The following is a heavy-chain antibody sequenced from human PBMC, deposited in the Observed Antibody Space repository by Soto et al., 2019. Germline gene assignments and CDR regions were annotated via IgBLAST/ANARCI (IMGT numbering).Heavy chain of an antibody. Sequence: ASVKVSCKXSGFNFTPYSMHWVRQAPGQRLEWMAWINGGNGKTEYSQKFQGRVTISRDTSASTVYMELSSLTSEDTAVYYCARELAAPGTSFDYWGQGALVTVSS. D-gene: IGHD6-13*01. J-gene: IGHJ4*02. CDR3: ARELAAPGTSFDY. CDR1: GFNFTPYS. CDR2: INGGNGKT. V-gene: IGHV1-3*01.